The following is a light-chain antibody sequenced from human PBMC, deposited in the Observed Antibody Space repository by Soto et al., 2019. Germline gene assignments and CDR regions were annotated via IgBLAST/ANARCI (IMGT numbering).Light chain of an antibody. Sequence: DIQMTQSPSSVSASVGDRVTITCRASQAIDSWLAWYQQKPGEAPKLLIFTGSLLHSGVPPRLSGSGSGTDFTLTIISLQPEDFATYYCQQTLSFPPTFGQGTKVDIK. CDR3: QQTLSFPPT. V-gene: IGKV1-12*01. CDR1: QAIDSW. CDR2: TGS. J-gene: IGKJ1*01.